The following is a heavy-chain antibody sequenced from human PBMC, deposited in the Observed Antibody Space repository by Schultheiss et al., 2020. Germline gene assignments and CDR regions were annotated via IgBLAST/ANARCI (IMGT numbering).Heavy chain of an antibody. D-gene: IGHD3-10*01. CDR3: AGTGVDEGFGEPRWFDP. Sequence: GGSLRLSCAASGFTFSSYDMHWVRQATGKGLEWVSAISGSGGSTYYADSVKGRFTISRDNSKNTLYLQMNSLRAEDTAVYYCAGTGVDEGFGEPRWFDPWGKGTLVTVSS. CDR1: GFTFSSYD. V-gene: IGHV3-23*01. J-gene: IGHJ5*02. CDR2: ISGSGGST.